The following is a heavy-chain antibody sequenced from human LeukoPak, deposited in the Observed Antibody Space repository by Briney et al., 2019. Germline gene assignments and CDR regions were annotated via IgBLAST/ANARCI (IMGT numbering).Heavy chain of an antibody. J-gene: IGHJ4*02. CDR3: AKRDYCESSGYSPLFDY. V-gene: IGHV3-23*01. Sequence: PGGSLRLSCAASGFTFSSYAMNWVRQAPGKGLERVSIISGSGSSIYYADSVKGRFTISRDNSKNTLYLQMNSLRAEDTAVYYCAKRDYCESSGYSPLFDYWGQGTLVTVSS. D-gene: IGHD3-22*01. CDR1: GFTFSSYA. CDR2: ISGSGSSI.